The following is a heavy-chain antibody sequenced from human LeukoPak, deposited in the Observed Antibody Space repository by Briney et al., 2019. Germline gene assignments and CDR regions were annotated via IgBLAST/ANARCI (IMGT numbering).Heavy chain of an antibody. Sequence: GESLKISCKGSGYIFTSYWIAWVRQMPGKGLECMGSIFPGDSDTKYNPSFQGHVTISADKSISTAYLQWSSLNDSDSAMYYCARMGYTSSPGDSWGQGAPVTVSS. CDR3: ARMGYTSSPGDS. D-gene: IGHD6-13*01. J-gene: IGHJ4*02. CDR2: IFPGDSDT. CDR1: GYIFTSYW. V-gene: IGHV5-51*01.